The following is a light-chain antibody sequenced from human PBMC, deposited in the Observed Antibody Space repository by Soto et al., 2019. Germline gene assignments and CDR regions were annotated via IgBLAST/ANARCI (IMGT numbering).Light chain of an antibody. Sequence: EIVLAQSPGTLSLSPGERATLSCRASQSVSSNYLAWYQQKPGQAPRLLIYGASSRATGIPGRFSGSGSGTDFTLAISRLEPVDLAVYYCQQYDSSPRTFGQGTNVEIK. CDR3: QQYDSSPRT. J-gene: IGKJ1*01. CDR2: GAS. V-gene: IGKV3-20*01. CDR1: QSVSSNY.